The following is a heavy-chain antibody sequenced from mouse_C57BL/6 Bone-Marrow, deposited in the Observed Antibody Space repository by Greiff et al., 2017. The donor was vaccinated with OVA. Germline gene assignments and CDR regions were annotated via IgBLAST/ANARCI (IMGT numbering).Heavy chain of an antibody. J-gene: IGHJ2*01. CDR3: AREVVTDY. Sequence: QVQLQQSGPELVKPGASVKISCKASGYAFSSSWMNWVKQRPGKGLEWIGRIYPGDGDTNYNGKFKGKATLTADKSSSTAYMQLSSLTSEDSAVYFCAREVVTDYWGQGTTLTVSS. V-gene: IGHV1-82*01. CDR2: IYPGDGDT. D-gene: IGHD2-12*01. CDR1: GYAFSSSW.